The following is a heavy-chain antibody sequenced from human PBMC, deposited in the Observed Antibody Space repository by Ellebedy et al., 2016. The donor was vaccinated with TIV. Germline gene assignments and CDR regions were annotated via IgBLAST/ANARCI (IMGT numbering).Heavy chain of an antibody. V-gene: IGHV3-48*03. J-gene: IGHJ4*02. CDR1: GFTFTNYN. Sequence: GGSLRLSCAASGFTFTNYNMIWVRQAPGKGLEWISYISSDGITTDYADSVKGRFTISRDNAKASVYLQMNSLRVEDTAVYYCARDMGRWLQFLAYWGQGTLVTVSS. D-gene: IGHD5-24*01. CDR2: ISSDGITT. CDR3: ARDMGRWLQFLAY.